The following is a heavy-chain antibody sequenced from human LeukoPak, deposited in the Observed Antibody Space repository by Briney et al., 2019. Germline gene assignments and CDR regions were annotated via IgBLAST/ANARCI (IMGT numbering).Heavy chain of an antibody. CDR3: ARAGGPPYYYYYYMDV. J-gene: IGHJ6*03. D-gene: IGHD1-26*01. V-gene: IGHV1-2*02. Sequence: ASVKVSCKASGYTFTGYYMHWVRQAPGQGLEWMGWINPNSGGTNYAQKFQGRVTMTRDTSISTAYMELSRLRSDDTAVYHCARAGGPPYYYYYYMDVWGKGTTVTVSS. CDR2: INPNSGGT. CDR1: GYTFTGYY.